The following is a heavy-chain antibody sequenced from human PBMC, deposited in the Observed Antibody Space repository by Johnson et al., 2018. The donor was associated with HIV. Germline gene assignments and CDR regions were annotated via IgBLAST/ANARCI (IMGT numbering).Heavy chain of an antibody. V-gene: IGHV3-30*02. CDR2: IRYDGSNK. D-gene: IGHD3-3*01. CDR3: ARDRRILTIFGVATDAFDI. J-gene: IGHJ3*02. Sequence: VQLVESGGGVVQPGGSLRLSCAASGFTFSSYGMHWVRQAPGKGLEWVAFIRYDGSNKFYADSVMGRFTISRDNSKNTLYLQINSLRAEDTAVYYCARDRRILTIFGVATDAFDIWGQGTMVTVSS. CDR1: GFTFSSYG.